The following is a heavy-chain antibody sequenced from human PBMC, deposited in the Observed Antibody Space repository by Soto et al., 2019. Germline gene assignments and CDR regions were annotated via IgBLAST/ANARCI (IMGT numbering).Heavy chain of an antibody. CDR3: AKDPTSYDSSAQFAS. Sequence: EVKLLESGGRLVQPGGSLRLSCAASGFSFNIFAMNWVRQAPGRGLEWVSGISGGGGSTYYADSVKGRFTISRDNSNNTLSLQMNSLRAEDTAVYYCAKDPTSYDSSAQFASWGQGTLVTVSS. J-gene: IGHJ4*02. CDR1: GFSFNIFA. V-gene: IGHV3-23*01. D-gene: IGHD3-22*01. CDR2: ISGGGGST.